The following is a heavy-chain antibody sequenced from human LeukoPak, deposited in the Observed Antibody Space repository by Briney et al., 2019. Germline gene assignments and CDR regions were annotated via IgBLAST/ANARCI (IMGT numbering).Heavy chain of an antibody. CDR1: GFTFSDYY. CDR3: ARARYYYDSSGYFGFDY. D-gene: IGHD3-22*01. CDR2: ISSSGSTI. J-gene: IGHJ4*02. Sequence: GGFLRLSCAASGFTFSDYYMSWIRQAPGKGLEWVSYISSSGSTIYYADSVKGRFTISRDNAKNSLYLQMSSLRAEDTAVYYCARARYYYDSSGYFGFDYWGQGTLVTVSS. V-gene: IGHV3-11*04.